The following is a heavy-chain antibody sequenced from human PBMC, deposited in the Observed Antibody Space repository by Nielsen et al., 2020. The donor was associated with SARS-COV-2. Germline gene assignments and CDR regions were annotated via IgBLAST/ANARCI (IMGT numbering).Heavy chain of an antibody. CDR2: IYHRGST. D-gene: IGHD6-13*01. Sequence: WIRQPPGKGLEWIGSIYHRGSTFYNPSLKRRVTISVDMAKNHFSLKLSSVTAADTAVYYCATNSTSAGREAAGGPYFDSWGQGTLVTVSS. V-gene: IGHV4-38-2*01. J-gene: IGHJ4*02. CDR3: ATNSTSAGREAAGGPYFDS.